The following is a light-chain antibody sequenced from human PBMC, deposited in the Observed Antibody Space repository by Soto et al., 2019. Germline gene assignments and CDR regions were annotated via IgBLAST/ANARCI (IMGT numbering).Light chain of an antibody. CDR2: KAS. J-gene: IGKJ1*01. CDR3: QQYNKT. Sequence: DIQMTQSPSTLSAFVGDRVTITCRASQSISSWLAWYQQKPGKAPKVLIYKASSLESGVPSRFSGSGSGTEFTLNISSLQPDDFATYYCQQYNKTFGQGTKVEIK. CDR1: QSISSW. V-gene: IGKV1-5*03.